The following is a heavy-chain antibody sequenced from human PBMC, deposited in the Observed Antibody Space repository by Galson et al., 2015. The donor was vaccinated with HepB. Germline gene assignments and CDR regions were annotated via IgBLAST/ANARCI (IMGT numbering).Heavy chain of an antibody. CDR1: GFTFRIHG. D-gene: IGHD3-3*01. Sequence: SLRLSCAASGFTFRIHGMNWVRQAPGKGLEWVASIWSDGTNKYCADSVKGRFTISRDNSKNALYLQMNSLGAEDTAVYHCARGGDPYNYWSALDFWGQGTLVTVSS. CDR2: IWSDGTNK. J-gene: IGHJ4*02. V-gene: IGHV3-33*01. CDR3: ARGGDPYNYWSALDF.